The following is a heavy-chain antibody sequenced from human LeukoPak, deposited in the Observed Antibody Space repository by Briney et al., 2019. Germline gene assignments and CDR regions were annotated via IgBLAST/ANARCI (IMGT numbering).Heavy chain of an antibody. V-gene: IGHV3-30*18. D-gene: IGHD2-2*01. CDR3: VKDKRVSRYYFDY. CDR2: ISYDGSNK. CDR1: GFTFSSYG. J-gene: IGHJ4*02. Sequence: GGSLRLSCAASGFTFSSYGMHWVRQAPGKGLEWVAVISYDGSNKYYADSVKGRFTISRVNSKNTLYLQMNSLRAEDTAVYYCVKDKRVSRYYFDYWGQGTLVTVSS.